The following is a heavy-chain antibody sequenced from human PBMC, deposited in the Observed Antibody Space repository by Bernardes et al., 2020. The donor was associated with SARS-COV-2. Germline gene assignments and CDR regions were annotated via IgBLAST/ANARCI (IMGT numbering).Heavy chain of an antibody. CDR1: GVSIRNYY. CDR3: ASAANSGYYYYFDY. V-gene: IGHV4-59*01. CDR2: MYYSGSN. Sequence: SETLSLTCTVSGVSIRNYYWTWIRQLPGKGLEWIGYMYYSGSNNYNPSLKSRVTISRDTSKNQFSLKLSSVTAADTAMYYCASAANSGYYYYFDYWGQGTLVTVSS. J-gene: IGHJ4*02. D-gene: IGHD3-22*01.